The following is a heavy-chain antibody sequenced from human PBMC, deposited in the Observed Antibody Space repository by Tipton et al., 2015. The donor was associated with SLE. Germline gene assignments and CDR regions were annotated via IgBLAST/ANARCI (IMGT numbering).Heavy chain of an antibody. V-gene: IGHV4-39*07. D-gene: IGHD2-15*01. CDR1: GGSISSYY. J-gene: IGHJ4*02. CDR3: ARGGCSGGSCLDY. Sequence: TLSLTCTVSGGSISSYYWSWIRQPPGKGLEWIGSIYYSGSTYYNPSLKSRVTISVDTSKNQFSLKLSSVTAADTAVYYCARGGCSGGSCLDYWGQGTLVTVSS. CDR2: IYYSGST.